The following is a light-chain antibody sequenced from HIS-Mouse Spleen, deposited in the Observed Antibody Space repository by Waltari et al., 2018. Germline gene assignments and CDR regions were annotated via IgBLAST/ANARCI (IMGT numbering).Light chain of an antibody. V-gene: IGLV1-47*01. CDR1: SSNLGRNY. CDR3: AAWDDSLSGWV. J-gene: IGLJ3*02. Sequence: QSVLTPPPSASGTPGQRVTIPCSGSSSNLGRNYVSGYQQLPGTAPKLLIYRNNQRPSGVPDRFSGSKSGTSASLAISGLRSEDEADYYCAAWDDSLSGWVFGGGTKLTVL. CDR2: RNN.